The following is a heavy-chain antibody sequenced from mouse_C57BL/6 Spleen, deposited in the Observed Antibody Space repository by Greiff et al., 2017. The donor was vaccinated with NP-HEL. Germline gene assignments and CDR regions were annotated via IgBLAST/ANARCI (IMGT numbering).Heavy chain of an antibody. CDR1: GYSITSGYY. V-gene: IGHV3-6*01. CDR2: ISYDGIN. J-gene: IGHJ3*01. Sequence: EVQLQESGPGLVKPSQSLSLTCSVTGYSITSGYYWNWIRQFPGNKLEWMGYISYDGINNYNPSLKNRISITRDTSKNQFFLKLNSVTTEDTATYYCARKSSGYRFAYWGQGTLVTVSA. CDR3: ARKSSGYRFAY. D-gene: IGHD3-2*02.